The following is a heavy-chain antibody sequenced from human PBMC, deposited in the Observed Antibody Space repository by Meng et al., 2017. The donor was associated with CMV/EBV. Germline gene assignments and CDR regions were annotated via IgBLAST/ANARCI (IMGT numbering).Heavy chain of an antibody. CDR2: IRYDGSNK. CDR3: ANRWFSYDSSGYPLPYYYYGMDV. V-gene: IGHV3-30*02. Sequence: GKSLKISCAASGFTFSSYGMHWVRQAPGKGLEWVAFIRYDGSNKYYADSVKGRFTISRDNSKNTLYLQMNSLRAEDTAVYYCANRWFSYDSSGYPLPYYYYGMDVWGQGTTVTVSS. J-gene: IGHJ6*02. D-gene: IGHD3-22*01. CDR1: GFTFSSYG.